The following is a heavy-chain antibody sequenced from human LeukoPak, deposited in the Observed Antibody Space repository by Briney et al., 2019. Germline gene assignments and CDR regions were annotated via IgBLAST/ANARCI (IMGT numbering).Heavy chain of an antibody. CDR3: TRYKLSIVVVPAAPQDYYYYYMDV. J-gene: IGHJ6*03. D-gene: IGHD2-2*01. Sequence: GGSLRLSCAASGFTFSSYSMNWVRQAPGKGLEWVGFIRSKAYGGTTEYAASVKGRFTISRDDSKSIAYLQMNSLKTEDTAVYYCTRYKLSIVVVPAAPQDYYYYYMDVWGKGTTVTVSS. CDR1: GFTFSSYS. CDR2: IRSKAYGGTT. V-gene: IGHV3-49*04.